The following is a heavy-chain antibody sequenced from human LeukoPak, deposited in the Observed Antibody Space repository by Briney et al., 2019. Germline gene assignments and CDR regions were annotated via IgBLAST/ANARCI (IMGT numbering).Heavy chain of an antibody. CDR2: INHSGST. CDR3: ARVRNRRYYYGSGSSPHFDY. J-gene: IGHJ4*02. V-gene: IGHV4-34*01. Sequence: PSETLFLTCAVYGGSFSGYYWSWIRQPPGKGLEWIGEINHSGSTNYNPSLKSRVTISVDTSKNQFSLKLSSVTAADTAVYYCARVRNRRYYYGSGSSPHFDYWGQGTLVTVSS. CDR1: GGSFSGYY. D-gene: IGHD3-10*01.